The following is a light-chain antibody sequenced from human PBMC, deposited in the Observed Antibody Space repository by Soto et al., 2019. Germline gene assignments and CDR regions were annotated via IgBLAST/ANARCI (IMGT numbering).Light chain of an antibody. Sequence: QSVLTQPPSASGSPGQRVTISCSGSSSNIGSSSVNWYQQFPGTAPKLLIYNDNQWPSGVPDRFSGSRSGTSASLAISGLQSEDEADYYCQSFDKYLSAVVFGGGTQLTVL. CDR3: QSFDKYLSAVV. CDR1: SSNIGSSS. J-gene: IGLJ2*01. CDR2: NDN. V-gene: IGLV1-44*01.